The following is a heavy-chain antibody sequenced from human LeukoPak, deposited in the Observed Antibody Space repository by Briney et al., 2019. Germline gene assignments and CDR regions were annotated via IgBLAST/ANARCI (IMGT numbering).Heavy chain of an antibody. V-gene: IGHV1-2*02. CDR2: INPNSGGT. Sequence: ASVKVSCKAPGYTFTGYYMHWVRQAPGQGLEWMGWINPNSGGTNYAQKFQGRVTMTRDTSISTAYMELSRLRSDDTAVYYCARPYYDSSASGEYYFDYWGQGTLVTVSS. CDR3: ARPYYDSSASGEYYFDY. J-gene: IGHJ4*02. D-gene: IGHD3-22*01. CDR1: GYTFTGYY.